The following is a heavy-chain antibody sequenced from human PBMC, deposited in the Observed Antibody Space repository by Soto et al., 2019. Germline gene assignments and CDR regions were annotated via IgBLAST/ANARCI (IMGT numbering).Heavy chain of an antibody. CDR3: ARVKEEQWLVGRGAFDY. Sequence: GGSLRLSCAASGFTFSSYWMSWVRQAPGKGLEWVANIKQDGSEKYYVDSVKGRFTISRDNAKNSLYLQMNSLRAEDTAVYYCARVKEEQWLVGRGAFDYWGQGTLVTVSS. CDR2: IKQDGSEK. J-gene: IGHJ4*02. D-gene: IGHD6-19*01. CDR1: GFTFSSYW. V-gene: IGHV3-7*01.